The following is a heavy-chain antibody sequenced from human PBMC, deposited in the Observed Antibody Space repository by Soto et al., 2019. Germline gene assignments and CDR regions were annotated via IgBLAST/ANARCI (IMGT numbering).Heavy chain of an antibody. J-gene: IGHJ6*02. CDR2: ISYDGSNK. Sequence: PGGSLRLSCAASGFTFSSYAMHWVRQAPGKGLEWVAVISYDGSNKYYADSVKGRFTISRDNSKNTLYLQMNSLRAEDTAVYYCARDAGSSGSFSIYYYYGMDVWGQGTTVTVSS. V-gene: IGHV3-30-3*01. D-gene: IGHD6-13*01. CDR1: GFTFSSYA. CDR3: ARDAGSSGSFSIYYYYGMDV.